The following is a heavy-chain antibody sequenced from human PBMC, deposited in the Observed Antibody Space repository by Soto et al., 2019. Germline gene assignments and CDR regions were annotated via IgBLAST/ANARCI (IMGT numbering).Heavy chain of an antibody. Sequence: QLQLQESGSGLVKPSQTLSPTCAVSSDSISSGGYSWTWIRQPPGKGLEWIGYIYHSGSTYYNPSLKSRATISVDRSKNQFSLKLSSVTAADTAVYYWARGQVVAAKHWGQGTLVTVSS. J-gene: IGHJ4*02. D-gene: IGHD2-15*01. V-gene: IGHV4-30-2*01. CDR3: ARGQVVAAKH. CDR1: SDSISSGGYS. CDR2: IYHSGST.